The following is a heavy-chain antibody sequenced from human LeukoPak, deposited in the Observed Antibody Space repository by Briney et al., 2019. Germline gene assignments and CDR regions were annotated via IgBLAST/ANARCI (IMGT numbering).Heavy chain of an antibody. CDR3: ARDYCSGGSCYQILT. V-gene: IGHV3-48*04. J-gene: IGHJ5*02. CDR1: GITFSSYG. Sequence: GGSLRLSCAASGITFSSYGMNWVRQAPGKGLEWVSYITTSGTIYYADSVKGRFTISRDNAKNSLYLQMNSLRAEDTAVYYCARDYCSGGSCYQILTWGQGTLVTVSS. CDR2: ITTSGTI. D-gene: IGHD2-15*01.